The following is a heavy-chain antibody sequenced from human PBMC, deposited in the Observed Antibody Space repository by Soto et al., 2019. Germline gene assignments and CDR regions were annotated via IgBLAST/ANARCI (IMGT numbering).Heavy chain of an antibody. Sequence: GGSLRLSCAASGFRFSDYYMSWIRQAPGKGLEWISYIDSSGGYTNYADSVKGRFTISRDNAKNSLYLQVSSLRAEDTAIYYCARDLRRNSGSYFDYWGQGTPVTVSS. CDR1: GFRFSDYY. J-gene: IGHJ4*02. CDR3: ARDLRRNSGSYFDY. V-gene: IGHV3-11*05. D-gene: IGHD1-26*01. CDR2: IDSSGGYT.